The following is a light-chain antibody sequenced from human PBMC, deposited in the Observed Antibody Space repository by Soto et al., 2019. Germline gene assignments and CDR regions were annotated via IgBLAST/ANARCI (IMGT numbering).Light chain of an antibody. V-gene: IGLV1-44*01. J-gene: IGLJ3*02. CDR1: SPNIGSET. CDR3: AAWDDSLNGWV. CDR2: SNN. Sequence: QSVLTQPPSASGTPGQRVTISCSGSSPNIGSETVNWYQQLPGTAPKLLINSNNKRPSGVPDRFSVSKSGTSASLAIGGLQSEDEADYYCAAWDDSLNGWVFGGGTKVTVL.